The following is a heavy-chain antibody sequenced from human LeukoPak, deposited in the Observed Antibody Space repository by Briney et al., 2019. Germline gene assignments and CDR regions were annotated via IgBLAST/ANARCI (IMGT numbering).Heavy chain of an antibody. J-gene: IGHJ6*04. D-gene: IGHD2-15*01. CDR3: ARGSDIVVVVAAIPYYYGMDV. V-gene: IGHV1-69*13. Sequence: SVKVSCKASGGTFSSYAISWVRQAPGQGLEWVGGIIPIFGTANYAQKFQGRVTITADESTSTAYMELSSLRSEDTAVHYCARGSDIVVVVAAIPYYYGMDVWGKGTTVTVSS. CDR2: IIPIFGTA. CDR1: GGTFSSYA.